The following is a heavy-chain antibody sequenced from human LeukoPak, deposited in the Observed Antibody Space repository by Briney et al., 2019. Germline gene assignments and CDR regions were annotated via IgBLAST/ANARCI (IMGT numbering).Heavy chain of an antibody. CDR2: ISGSGGST. V-gene: IGHV3-23*01. J-gene: IGHJ4*02. CDR1: GFTFSSYG. CDR3: ARHRSSWLIDY. Sequence: GGSLRLSCAASGFTFSSYGMHWVRQAPGKGLEWVSAISGSGGSTYYADSVKGRFTISRDNSKNTLYLQMNSLRAEDTAVYYCARHRSSWLIDYWGQGTLVTVSS. D-gene: IGHD6-6*01.